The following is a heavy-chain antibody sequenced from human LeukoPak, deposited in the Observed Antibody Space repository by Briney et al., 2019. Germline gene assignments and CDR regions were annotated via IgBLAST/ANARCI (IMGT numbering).Heavy chain of an antibody. CDR1: GGSFSGYC. D-gene: IGHD3-3*01. J-gene: IGHJ4*02. V-gene: IGHV4-34*01. CDR2: INHSGST. Sequence: PSETLSLTCAVYGGSFSGYCWSWIRQPPGKGLEWIGEINHSGSTNYNPSLKSRVTISVDTSKNQFSLKLSSVTAADTAVYYCARARYNYDFWSGYRATTLGYFDYWGQGTLVTVSS. CDR3: ARARYNYDFWSGYRATTLGYFDY.